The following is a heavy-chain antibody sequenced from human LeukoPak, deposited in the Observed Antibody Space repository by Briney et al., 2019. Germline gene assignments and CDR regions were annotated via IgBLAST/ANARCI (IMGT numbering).Heavy chain of an antibody. Sequence: GGSLRLSCVASGFTVSQHWTTWVRQAPGKGLEWVAHINADGSERDSVDSGTGRFTISRDNSKNTLYLQMNSLRAEDTAVYYCAKDGNPQRLWFGVGTGGYFDYWGQGTLVTVSS. CDR2: INADGSER. V-gene: IGHV3-7*03. CDR1: GFTVSQHW. J-gene: IGHJ4*02. CDR3: AKDGNPQRLWFGVGTGGYFDY. D-gene: IGHD3-10*01.